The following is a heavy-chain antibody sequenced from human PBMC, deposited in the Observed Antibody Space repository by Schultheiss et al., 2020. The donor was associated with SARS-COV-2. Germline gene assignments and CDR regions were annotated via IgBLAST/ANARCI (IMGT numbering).Heavy chain of an antibody. V-gene: IGHV4-4*02. CDR1: GGSISSSNW. CDR2: IYYSGST. CDR3: ARETGYSSSCYGY. Sequence: SETLSLTCTVSGGSISSSNWWSWVRQPPGKGLEYIGYIYYSGSTNYNPSLKSRVTISVDTSKNQFSLKLSSVTAADTAVYYCARETGYSSSCYGYWGQGTLVTVSS. D-gene: IGHD6-13*01. J-gene: IGHJ4*02.